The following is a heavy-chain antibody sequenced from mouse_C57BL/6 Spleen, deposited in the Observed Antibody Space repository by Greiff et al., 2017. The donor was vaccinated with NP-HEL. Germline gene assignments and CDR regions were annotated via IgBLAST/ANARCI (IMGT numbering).Heavy chain of an antibody. CDR2: INPYNGGT. CDR1: GYTFTDYY. V-gene: IGHV1-19*01. J-gene: IGHJ2*01. CDR3: ARNPYYYGSRSFDY. D-gene: IGHD1-1*01. Sequence: VQLQQSGPVLVKPGASVKMSCKASGYTFTDYYMNWVKQSHGKSLEWIGVINPYNGGTSYNQKFKGKATLTVDKSSSTAYMELNSLTSEDSAVYYCARNPYYYGSRSFDYWGQGTTLTVSS.